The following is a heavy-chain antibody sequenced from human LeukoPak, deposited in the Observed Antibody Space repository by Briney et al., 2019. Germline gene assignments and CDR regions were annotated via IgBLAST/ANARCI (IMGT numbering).Heavy chain of an antibody. D-gene: IGHD6-13*01. J-gene: IGHJ4*02. CDR2: ISNDGGNT. Sequence: GGSLRLSCSASGFTFSNYAIHWVRQAPGKRLEYVSTISNDGGNTNYADSVKGRFTISRDNSKNTLYLQMSSLRAEDAAVYYCVKAAGSWYGYFDYWGQGTLVTVSS. CDR3: VKAAGSWYGYFDY. V-gene: IGHV3-64D*06. CDR1: GFTFSNYA.